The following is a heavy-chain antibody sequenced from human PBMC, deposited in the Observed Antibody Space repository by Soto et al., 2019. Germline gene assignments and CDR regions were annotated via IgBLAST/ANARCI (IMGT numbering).Heavy chain of an antibody. CDR2: MNPNSGNT. D-gene: IGHD2-21*02. CDR3: ARGAVGATAGVSDY. J-gene: IGHJ4*02. CDR1: GYTFTCYD. Sequence: ASVKVSCKASGYTFTCYDINWVRQATGQGLEWMGWMNPNSGNTGYAQKFQGRVTMTRNTSISTAYMELSSLRSEDTAVYYCARGAVGATAGVSDYWGQGTLVTVSS. V-gene: IGHV1-8*01.